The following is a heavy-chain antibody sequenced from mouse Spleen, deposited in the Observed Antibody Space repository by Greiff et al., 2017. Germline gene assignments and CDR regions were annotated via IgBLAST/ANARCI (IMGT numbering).Heavy chain of an antibody. CDR2: IDPENGNT. D-gene: IGHD2-14*01. CDR3: ATYYRYDGWFAY. V-gene: IGHV14-1*02. J-gene: IGHJ3*01. Sequence: EVQLQQSGAELVRPGALVKLSCKASGFNIKDYYMHWVKQRPEQGLEWIGWIDPENGNTIYDPKFQGKASITADTSSNTAYLQLSSLTSEDTAVYYCATYYRYDGWFAYWGQGTLVTVSA. CDR1: GFNIKDYY.